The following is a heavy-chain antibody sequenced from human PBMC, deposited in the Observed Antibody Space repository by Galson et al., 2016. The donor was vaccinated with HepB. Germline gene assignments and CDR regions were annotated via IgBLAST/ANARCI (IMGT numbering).Heavy chain of an antibody. CDR2: IRGGDSST. V-gene: IGHV3-23*01. CDR1: GFTFSNSD. D-gene: IGHD1-26*01. J-gene: IGHJ4*02. Sequence: SLRLSCAASGFTFSNSDMSWVRQAPGKGLVWVSAIRGGDSSTYYADSVRGRFTISRDNSKNTLYLQMNSLRVEDTALDYCAKDSPIGVSYADYDFWGQGILVTVSS. CDR3: AKDSPIGVSYADYDF.